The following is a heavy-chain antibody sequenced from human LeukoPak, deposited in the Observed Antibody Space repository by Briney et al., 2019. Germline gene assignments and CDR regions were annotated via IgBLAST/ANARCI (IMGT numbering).Heavy chain of an antibody. CDR3: ARVLVVPVAMPDF. CDR1: GGSISSGGYY. J-gene: IGHJ4*02. CDR2: IYYSGSA. Sequence: SETPSLTCTVSGGSISSGGYYWSWIRQHPGKGLEWIGYIYYSGSAHYNPSLKSRITISVDTSKNQFSLNLTSVTAADTAVYYCARVLVVPVAMPDFWGQGTLVTVSS. D-gene: IGHD2-2*01. V-gene: IGHV4-31*03.